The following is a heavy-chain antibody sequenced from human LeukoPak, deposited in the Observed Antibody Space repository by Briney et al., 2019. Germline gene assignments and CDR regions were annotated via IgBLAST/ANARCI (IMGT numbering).Heavy chain of an antibody. CDR3: AREIVVGTTFYPDY. V-gene: IGHV1-18*01. CDR1: GYTLTELS. Sequence: ASVKVSCKVSGYTLTELSMHWVRQAPGKGLEWMGWISAYNGNTNYAQKLQGRVTMTTDTSTSTAYMELRSLRSDDTAVYYCAREIVVGTTFYPDYWGQGTLVTVSS. D-gene: IGHD2/OR15-2a*01. CDR2: ISAYNGNT. J-gene: IGHJ4*02.